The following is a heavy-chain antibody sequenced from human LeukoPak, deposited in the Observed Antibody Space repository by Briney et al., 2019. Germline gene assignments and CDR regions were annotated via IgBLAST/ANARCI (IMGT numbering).Heavy chain of an antibody. CDR1: GYTFTGYY. CDR3: ARATMVRGVIIRSWFDP. CDR2: INPNSGGT. Sequence: ASVKVSCKASGYTFTGYYMHWVRQAPGQGLEWMGRINPNSGGTNYAQKFQGRVTMTRDTSISTAYMELSRLGSDDTAVYYCARATMVRGVIIRSWFDPWGQGTLVTVSS. D-gene: IGHD3-10*01. J-gene: IGHJ5*02. V-gene: IGHV1-2*06.